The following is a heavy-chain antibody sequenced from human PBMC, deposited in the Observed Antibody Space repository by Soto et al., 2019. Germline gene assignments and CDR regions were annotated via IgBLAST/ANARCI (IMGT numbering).Heavy chain of an antibody. CDR2: VYYSGNT. V-gene: IGHV4-39*01. J-gene: IGHJ3*01. Sequence: SESLSLTFTVSGCSICNNSYYWGWVRQPPGKGQEWIGSVYYSGNTYYNPSLKSRVTISVDTSKNQFSLKLSSVTAADTAVFYFARHHVKRGLVAASGWAFDVWGQGTMVSVSS. CDR1: GCSICNNSYY. CDR3: ARHHVKRGLVAASGWAFDV. D-gene: IGHD2-15*01.